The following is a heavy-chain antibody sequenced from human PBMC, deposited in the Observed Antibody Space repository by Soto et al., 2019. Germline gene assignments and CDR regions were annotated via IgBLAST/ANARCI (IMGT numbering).Heavy chain of an antibody. D-gene: IGHD3-10*01. CDR1: GFTFSNYW. V-gene: IGHV3-7*03. CDR3: ARDFLSGKP. J-gene: IGHJ5*02. CDR2: IRQDGSEE. Sequence: GVSLRLSCTASGFTFSNYWMSWVRQAPGKGLEWVANIRQDGSEEYYVDSVKGRFTISRDNAKNSLYLQMDSLRAEDTAVYYCARDFLSGKPWGQGTLVTVSS.